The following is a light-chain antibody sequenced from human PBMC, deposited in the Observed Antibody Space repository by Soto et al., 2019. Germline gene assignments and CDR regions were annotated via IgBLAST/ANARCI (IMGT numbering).Light chain of an antibody. Sequence: EIVMTQSPSTLSVSPGERATLSCRASQGVSSNLAWYQQKPGQAPRLVIYGASTRATGIPDRFSGSGSGTVFTLTISSLQSEDFAVYFCQQYRDWPLTFGGGTKVEIK. CDR2: GAS. CDR3: QQYRDWPLT. CDR1: QGVSSN. J-gene: IGKJ4*01. V-gene: IGKV3D-15*01.